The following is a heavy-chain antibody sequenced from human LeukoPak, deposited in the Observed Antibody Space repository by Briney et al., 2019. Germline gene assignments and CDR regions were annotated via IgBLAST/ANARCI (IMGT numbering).Heavy chain of an antibody. CDR3: AKRSSSSSGYFDY. Sequence: GGSLRLSCAASGFTFSSYAMSWVRQSPGKGLEWVSTLSGSGGSTYYADSVKSRFTISRDDSKNTLFLQMNSLRAEDTAVYFCAKRSSSSSGYFDYWGQGALVTVSS. V-gene: IGHV3-23*01. CDR1: GFTFSSYA. D-gene: IGHD6-6*01. J-gene: IGHJ4*02. CDR2: LSGSGGST.